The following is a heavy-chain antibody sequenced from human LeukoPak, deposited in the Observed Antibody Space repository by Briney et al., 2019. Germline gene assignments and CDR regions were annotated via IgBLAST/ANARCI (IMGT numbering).Heavy chain of an antibody. Sequence: GGSLRLSCAASGFTVSSYYLSWVRQAPGKGLEWVSVIDSGGSTYYADSVKGRFTISRDNSKNTLYLQVNSLRAEDTAVYYCATDLNNRIDVWGQGTTVTVSS. CDR3: ATDLNNRIDV. J-gene: IGHJ6*02. D-gene: IGHD1-14*01. V-gene: IGHV3-66*01. CDR2: IDSGGST. CDR1: GFTVSSYY.